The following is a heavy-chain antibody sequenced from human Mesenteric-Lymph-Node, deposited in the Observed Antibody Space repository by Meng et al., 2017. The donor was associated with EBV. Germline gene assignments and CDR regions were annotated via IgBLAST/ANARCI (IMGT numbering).Heavy chain of an antibody. CDR1: CGSFSGYY. CDR3: ARRGKVGAGY. Sequence: QVQVQQGGAGLLKPSEALSLTCAVYCGSFSGYYWSWIRQPPGKGLEWIGEINHSGSTNYNPSLKSRVTISVDTSKNQFSLKLSSVTAADTAVYYCARRGKVGAGYWGQGTLVTVSS. J-gene: IGHJ4*02. D-gene: IGHD1-26*01. CDR2: INHSGST. V-gene: IGHV4-34*01.